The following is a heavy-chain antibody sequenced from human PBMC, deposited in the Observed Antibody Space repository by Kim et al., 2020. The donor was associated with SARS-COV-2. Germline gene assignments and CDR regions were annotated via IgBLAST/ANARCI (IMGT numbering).Heavy chain of an antibody. J-gene: IGHJ6*04. D-gene: IGHD5-18*01. CDR2: VSHSGDT. CDR1: GGSFSDYS. CDR3: AGTSGRGYVFG. V-gene: IGHV4-34*01. Sequence: SETLCLTCAVYGGSFSDYSWSWIRQSPEKGLEWIGEVSHSGDTNYNPSLSSRVTFSVDTSKNQFSLKVNSVTAADMAVYFCAGTSGRGYVFGRGEGTTVTVSS.